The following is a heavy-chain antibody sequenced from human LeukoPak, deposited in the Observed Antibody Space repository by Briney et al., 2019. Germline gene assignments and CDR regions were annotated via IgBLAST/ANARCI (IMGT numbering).Heavy chain of an antibody. CDR1: VFTFSIYA. Sequence: GSLRLSFAASVFTFSIYAMHWVRQAPGKGLEYVAAISDQGGSTYNANSVKGGFTISKDNSKNTLYLQMGSLRPDDTAVYYCARVDSTGWDDALDYWGQGTLVTVSS. V-gene: IGHV3-64*01. CDR3: ARVDSTGWDDALDY. J-gene: IGHJ4*02. CDR2: ISDQGGST. D-gene: IGHD6-19*01.